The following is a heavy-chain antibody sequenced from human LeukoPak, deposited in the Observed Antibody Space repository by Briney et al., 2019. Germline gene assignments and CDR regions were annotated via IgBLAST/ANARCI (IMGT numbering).Heavy chain of an antibody. V-gene: IGHV4-39*01. Sequence: SETLSLTCTVSGGSISSSSYYWGWIRQPPGKGLEWIGSIYYSGSTYYNPSLKSRVTISVDTSKNQFSLRLSSVTAADTAVYYCAWLVVAATVSWFDPWGQGTLVTVSS. CDR2: IYYSGST. CDR3: AWLVVAATVSWFDP. CDR1: GGSISSSSYY. D-gene: IGHD2-15*01. J-gene: IGHJ5*02.